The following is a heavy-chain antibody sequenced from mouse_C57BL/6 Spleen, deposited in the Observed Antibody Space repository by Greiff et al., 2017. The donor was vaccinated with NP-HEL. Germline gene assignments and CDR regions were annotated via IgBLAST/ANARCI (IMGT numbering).Heavy chain of an antibody. V-gene: IGHV1-76*01. Sequence: VQLQQSGAELVRPGASVKLSCKASGYTFTDYYINWVKQRPGQGLEWIARIYPGSGNTYYNEKFKGKATLTAEKSSSTAYMQLSSLTSEDSAVYFCASEYYGSSYYAMDYWGQGTSVTVSS. CDR2: IYPGSGNT. D-gene: IGHD1-1*01. CDR1: GYTFTDYY. CDR3: ASEYYGSSYYAMDY. J-gene: IGHJ4*01.